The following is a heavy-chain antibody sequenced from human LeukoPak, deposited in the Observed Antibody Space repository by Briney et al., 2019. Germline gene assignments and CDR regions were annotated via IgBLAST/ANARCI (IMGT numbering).Heavy chain of an antibody. Sequence: GESLKISCQASGYDFPTYWFGWVRQLPGKGLEWMGGIYPDDSDTKYNPSFQGQVTISVDKSISTGHLQWSSLKASDTAMYYCARHIPSTGPGEYYMDVWGRGTTVIVS. CDR1: GYDFPTYW. V-gene: IGHV5-51*01. CDR2: IYPDDSDT. D-gene: IGHD2/OR15-2a*01. J-gene: IGHJ6*04. CDR3: ARHIPSTGPGEYYMDV.